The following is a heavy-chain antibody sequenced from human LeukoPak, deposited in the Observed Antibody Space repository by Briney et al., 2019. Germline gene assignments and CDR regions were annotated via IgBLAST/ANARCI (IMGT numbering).Heavy chain of an antibody. J-gene: IGHJ4*02. V-gene: IGHV1-3*04. D-gene: IGHD2-21*02. CDR1: GYTFISYA. Sequence: ASVKVSCKASGYTFISYAMHWVRQAPGQRLECMGWINTGNGNTKYSQKFQGRVTITRDTSASTAYMDLSSLRSEDTAVYYCARNTETAIPLPYYFDYWGQGTLVTVSS. CDR2: INTGNGNT. CDR3: ARNTETAIPLPYYFDY.